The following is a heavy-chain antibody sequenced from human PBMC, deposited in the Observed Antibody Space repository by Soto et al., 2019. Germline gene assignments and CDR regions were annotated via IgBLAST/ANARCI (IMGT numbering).Heavy chain of an antibody. J-gene: IGHJ4*02. CDR1: GFTFSSYA. CDR2: ISYDGSRK. Sequence: QVQLVESGGGVVQPGRSLRLSCAASGFTFSSYAMHWVRQAPGKGLEWVAVISYDGSRKYYADSVQGRFTISRDNSKNTLYLEMNTLRAEDTAVYYCARGRHIVVVTAPTDFDYWGQGTLVTVSS. CDR3: ARGRHIVVVTAPTDFDY. D-gene: IGHD2-21*02. V-gene: IGHV3-30-3*01.